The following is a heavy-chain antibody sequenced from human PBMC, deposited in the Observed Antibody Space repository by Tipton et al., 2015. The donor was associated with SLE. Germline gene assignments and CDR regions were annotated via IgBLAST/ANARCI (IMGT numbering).Heavy chain of an antibody. D-gene: IGHD7-27*01. CDR1: GGSMSSYC. Sequence: TLSLTCTVSGGSMSSYCWSRIRQSPRKGLEWIGYIYDRGTTNYNPSLMNRVTISLDTSESQFSLKLTSVTAADTAVYYCASAQLGAWRFDSWGQGTLVAVSS. CDR2: IYDRGTT. V-gene: IGHV4-59*07. J-gene: IGHJ4*02. CDR3: ASAQLGAWRFDS.